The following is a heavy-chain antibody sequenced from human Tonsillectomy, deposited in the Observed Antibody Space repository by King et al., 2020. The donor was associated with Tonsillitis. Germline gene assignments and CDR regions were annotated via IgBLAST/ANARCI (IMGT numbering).Heavy chain of an antibody. CDR3: ARHGDTYSSNWYAYYYYMDV. Sequence: QLQESGPGLVKPSETLSLTCTVSGGSISSSSYYWGWIRQPPGKGLEWIGGIYYSGSTYYNPSLRSRVTISVDTSRNQFSLTLSSVTAADTAVYYCARHGDTYSSNWYAYYYYMDVWGKGTTVTVSS. D-gene: IGHD6-13*01. J-gene: IGHJ6*03. CDR2: IYYSGST. V-gene: IGHV4-39*01. CDR1: GGSISSSSYY.